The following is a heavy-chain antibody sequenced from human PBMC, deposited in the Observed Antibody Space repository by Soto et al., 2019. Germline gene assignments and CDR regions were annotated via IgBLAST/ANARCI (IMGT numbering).Heavy chain of an antibody. CDR2: VYRTGDT. CDR3: AREIVTAGGNNYFDP. V-gene: IGHV4-4*02. Sequence: SETLSLTCGVSGGTVASSHWWSWVRQSPGRGLEWIGNVYRTGDTNFNPSLQSRVTFSVDKSNNQFSLRLTSVTAADTAVYFCAREIVTAGGNNYFDPWGPGTLVTVSS. CDR1: GGTVASSHW. J-gene: IGHJ5*02. D-gene: IGHD2-21*02.